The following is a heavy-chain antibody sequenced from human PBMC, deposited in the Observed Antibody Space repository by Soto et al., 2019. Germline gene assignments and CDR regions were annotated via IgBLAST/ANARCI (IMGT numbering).Heavy chain of an antibody. CDR1: GFTFSSYG. D-gene: IGHD2-2*01. J-gene: IGHJ4*02. Sequence: QVQLVESGGGVVQPGRSLRLSCAASGFTFSSYGMHWVRQTPGKGLEWVAVIWYDGSKKYYADSVKGRFTISRDNSKNTLYRQMNSLRAEDTAVYYCARDRCSSASCYVVSRGFSSGWYVFDYWGQGTLVTVSS. CDR2: IWYDGSKK. CDR3: ARDRCSSASCYVVSRGFSSGWYVFDY. V-gene: IGHV3-33*01.